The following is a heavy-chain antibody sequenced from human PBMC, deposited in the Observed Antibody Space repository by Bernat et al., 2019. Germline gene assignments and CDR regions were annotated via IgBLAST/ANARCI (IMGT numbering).Heavy chain of an antibody. D-gene: IGHD3-3*01. CDR1: GFTFSSYW. Sequence: EVQLVESGGGVVQPGGSLRLSCAASGFTFSSYWMHWVRQAPGKGLVWVSRIKGDGRSTSYADSVKGRFTISRDNAKNTLYLQMNSLRAEDTAVYYCAGLDLWRGNFDYWGQGTLVTVSS. CDR3: AGLDLWRGNFDY. J-gene: IGHJ4*02. V-gene: IGHV3-74*01. CDR2: IKGDGRST.